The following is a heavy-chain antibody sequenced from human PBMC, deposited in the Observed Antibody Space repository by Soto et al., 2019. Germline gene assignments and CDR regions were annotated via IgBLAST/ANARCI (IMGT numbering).Heavy chain of an antibody. D-gene: IGHD2-21*01. J-gene: IGHJ6*02. Sequence: PGGSLRLSCAASGFTFSYYSMHWVRQAPGKGLEWVAVVSYDGNIEYYADSVKGRFSISRDNSKNTLNLQMDNLRVEDTAVYFCSRQYCGDSTCYYYNGMDVWGQGTTVTVSS. V-gene: IGHV3-30-3*01. CDR2: VSYDGNIE. CDR3: SRQYCGDSTCYYYNGMDV. CDR1: GFTFSYYS.